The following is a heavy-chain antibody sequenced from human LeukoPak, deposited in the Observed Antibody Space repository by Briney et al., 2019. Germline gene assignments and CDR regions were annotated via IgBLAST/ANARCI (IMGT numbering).Heavy chain of an antibody. Sequence: SETLSLTCTVSGGSISSSSYYWSWIRQPPGKGLEWIGEINHSGSTNYNPSLKSRVTISVDTSKNQFSLKLSSVTAADTAVYYCARVYGAGYDFRGAFDIWGQGTMTVSS. J-gene: IGHJ3*02. CDR3: ARVYGAGYDFRGAFDI. CDR2: INHSGST. D-gene: IGHD3-3*01. CDR1: GGSISSSSYY. V-gene: IGHV4-39*07.